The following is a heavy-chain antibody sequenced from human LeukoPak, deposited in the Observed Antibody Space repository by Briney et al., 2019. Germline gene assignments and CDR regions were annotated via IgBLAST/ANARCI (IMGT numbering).Heavy chain of an antibody. CDR1: GFTFSDFW. J-gene: IGHJ4*02. V-gene: IGHV3-7*01. D-gene: IGHD6-19*01. Sequence: GGSLRLSCAASGFTFSDFWMNWVRQAPGKGLEWVASMKQDGSEKYYVDSVKGRFSISRDNAKNSLHLQMNSLRAEDTAVYYCARDHTVDGLVFDYWGQGILVTVSS. CDR2: MKQDGSEK. CDR3: ARDHTVDGLVFDY.